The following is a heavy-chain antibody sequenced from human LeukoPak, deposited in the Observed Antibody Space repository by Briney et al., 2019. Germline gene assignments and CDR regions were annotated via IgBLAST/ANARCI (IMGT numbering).Heavy chain of an antibody. D-gene: IGHD2-2*01. CDR1: GGSISSYY. J-gene: IGHJ6*03. CDR2: IYYSGST. Sequence: SETLSLTCTVSGGSISSYYWSWIRQPPGKGLEWIGYIYYSGSTNYNPSLKSLVTISVDTSKNQFSLKLSSVTAADTAVYYCARVPKIVVPAAILYYYYYMDVWGKGTTVTVSS. CDR3: ARVPKIVVPAAILYYYYYMDV. V-gene: IGHV4-59*01.